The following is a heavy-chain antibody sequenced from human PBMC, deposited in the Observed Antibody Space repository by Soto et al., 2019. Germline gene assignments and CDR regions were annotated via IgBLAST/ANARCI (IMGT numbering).Heavy chain of an antibody. CDR1: XFTFSSYA. V-gene: IGHV3-30-3*01. D-gene: IGHD4-17*01. J-gene: IGHJ4*02. CDR3: ARDFFYGDYEFDY. Sequence: SLRLSCAASXFTFSSYAMHRVRQAPGTGLEWVAVISYDGSNKYYADSVKGRFTISRDNSKNTLYLQMNSLRAEDTAVYYCARDFFYGDYEFDYWGQGTLVTVSS. CDR2: ISYDGSNK.